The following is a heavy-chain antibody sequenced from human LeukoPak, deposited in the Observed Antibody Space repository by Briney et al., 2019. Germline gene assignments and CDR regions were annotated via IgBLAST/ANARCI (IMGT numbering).Heavy chain of an antibody. CDR3: ARRAPSHGFDD. CDR2: IKSKTDGGTT. V-gene: IGHV3-15*01. J-gene: IGHJ4*02. Sequence: WIRQPPGKGLEWIGRIKSKTDGGTTDYAAPGKGRFTISRDDSKNTLYLQMNSLRVEDTALYYCARRAPSHGFDDWGQGTLVTVSS.